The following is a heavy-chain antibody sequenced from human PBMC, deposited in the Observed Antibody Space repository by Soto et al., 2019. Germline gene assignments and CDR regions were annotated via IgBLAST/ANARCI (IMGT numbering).Heavy chain of an antibody. J-gene: IGHJ4*02. Sequence: PGGSLRLSCAASGFTFSGSAMHWVRQASGKGLEWVGRIRSKANSYATAYAASVKGRFTISRDDSKNTAYLQMNSLKTEDTAVYYCTRHELGDPDYFDYWGQGTLVTVSS. CDR1: GFTFSGSA. V-gene: IGHV3-73*01. CDR2: IRSKANSYAT. CDR3: TRHELGDPDYFDY. D-gene: IGHD2-21*02.